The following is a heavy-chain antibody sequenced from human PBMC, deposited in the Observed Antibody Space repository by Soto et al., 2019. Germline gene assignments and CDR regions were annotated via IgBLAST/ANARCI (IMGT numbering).Heavy chain of an antibody. CDR1: GLTFSGSS. V-gene: IGHV3-73*01. D-gene: IGHD3-16*02. Sequence: GGSLRLSCAASGLTFSGSSMHWVRQASGKGLEWVARIRGKANNYATAYAASVRGRFTISRDDSKNTAYLQMNSLKTEDTAVYYCTSIVEKAPHWGQGTLVTVSS. CDR3: TSIVEKAPH. CDR2: IRGKANNYAT. J-gene: IGHJ4*02.